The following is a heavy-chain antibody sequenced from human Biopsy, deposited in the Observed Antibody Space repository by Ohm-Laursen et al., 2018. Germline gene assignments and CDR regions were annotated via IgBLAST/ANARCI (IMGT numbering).Heavy chain of an antibody. J-gene: IGHJ4*02. D-gene: IGHD2/OR15-2a*01. V-gene: IGHV1-24*01. CDR3: AADIIFTLDS. CDR2: FSPKEGET. Sequence: GASVKVSCKVSGHALSELSMHWVRQSPGKGLEWMGGFSPKEGETLYAQKFQGRVTMSEDTSTDTAYMELSSLTSEDTAVYYCAADIIFTLDSWGQGTLVTVSS. CDR1: GHALSELS.